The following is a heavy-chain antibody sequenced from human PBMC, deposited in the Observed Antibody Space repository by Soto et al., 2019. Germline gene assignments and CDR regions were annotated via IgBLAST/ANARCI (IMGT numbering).Heavy chain of an antibody. J-gene: IGHJ6*02. CDR1: GYTFTGYY. Sequence: QVQLVQSGAEVKKPGASVKVSCKASGYTFTGYYMHWVRQAPGQGLEWMGWINPNSGGTNYAQKFEGSVTKTRDTSISTAYRELSRLRSDDTAVYYCARGPYYYDSSGAIYDYGMDVWGQGTTVTVSS. V-gene: IGHV1-2*02. CDR2: INPNSGGT. D-gene: IGHD3-22*01. CDR3: ARGPYYYDSSGAIYDYGMDV.